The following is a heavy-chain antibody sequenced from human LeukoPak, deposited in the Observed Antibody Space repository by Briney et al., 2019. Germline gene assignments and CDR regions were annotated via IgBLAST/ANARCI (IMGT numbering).Heavy chain of an antibody. CDR2: IYHSGST. Sequence: KPSETLPLTCAVSGYSISSGYYWGWIRQPPGKGLEWIGSIYHSGSTYYSPSLKSRVTISVDTSKNQFSLKLSSVTAADTAVYYCARKEGSIAARIDYWGQGTLVTVSS. J-gene: IGHJ4*02. D-gene: IGHD6-6*01. V-gene: IGHV4-38-2*01. CDR1: GYSISSGYY. CDR3: ARKEGSIAARIDY.